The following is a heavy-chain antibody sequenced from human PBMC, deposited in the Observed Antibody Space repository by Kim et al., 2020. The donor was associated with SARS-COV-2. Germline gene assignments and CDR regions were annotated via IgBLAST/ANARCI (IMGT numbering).Heavy chain of an antibody. J-gene: IGHJ5*02. D-gene: IGHD3-3*01. Sequence: SVKVSCKASGGTFSSYAISWVRQAPGQGLEWMGRIIPILGIANYAQKFQGRVTITADKSTSTAYMELSSLRSEDTAVYYCARDTHYDFWSGSAFDPWGQETLVSVSS. CDR3: ARDTHYDFWSGSAFDP. CDR1: GGTFSSYA. CDR2: IIPILGIA. V-gene: IGHV1-69*04.